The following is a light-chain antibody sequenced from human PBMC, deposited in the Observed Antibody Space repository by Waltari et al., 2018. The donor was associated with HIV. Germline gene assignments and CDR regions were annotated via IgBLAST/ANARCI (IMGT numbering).Light chain of an antibody. Sequence: QSVLTQPPSVSGAPGQRVSISCTGSTSNIGAGYDVHWYHQVPGTAPKLLIFGNTNRPSGVPDRISGSKSGTSASLAISGLRAEDEADYYCQSYDSSLSGSWVFGGGTKLTVL. CDR1: TSNIGAGYD. J-gene: IGLJ3*02. V-gene: IGLV1-40*01. CDR3: QSYDSSLSGSWV. CDR2: GNT.